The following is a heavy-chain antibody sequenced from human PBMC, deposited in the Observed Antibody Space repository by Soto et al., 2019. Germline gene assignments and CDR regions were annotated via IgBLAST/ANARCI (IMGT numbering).Heavy chain of an antibody. CDR2: IYPGVSDT. J-gene: IGHJ1*01. D-gene: IGHD2-21*02. CDR3: ARLRTYCGGDCSYVEH. CDR1: GYSFTTYW. V-gene: IGHV5-51*01. Sequence: GESLTISCKGSGYSFTTYWIGWVRQMPGKGFEWLVFIYPGVSDTRYSPSFQGQFTISFDKSISTAYLQWSSLKASDTAMYYCARLRTYCGGDCSYVEHWGQGALVTVSS.